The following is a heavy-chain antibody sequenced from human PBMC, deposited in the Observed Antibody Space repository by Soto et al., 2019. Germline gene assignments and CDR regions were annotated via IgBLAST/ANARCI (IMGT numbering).Heavy chain of an antibody. Sequence: ASVKVSCKASGFTFTSSAVQWVRQARGQRLEWIGWIVVGSGNTNYAQKFQERVTITRDMSTSTAYMELSSLRSEDTAVYYCAAGAATITYYYYGMDVWGQGTTVTVSS. CDR3: AAGAATITYYYYGMDV. CDR1: GFTFTSSA. J-gene: IGHJ6*02. D-gene: IGHD5-12*01. CDR2: IVVGSGNT. V-gene: IGHV1-58*01.